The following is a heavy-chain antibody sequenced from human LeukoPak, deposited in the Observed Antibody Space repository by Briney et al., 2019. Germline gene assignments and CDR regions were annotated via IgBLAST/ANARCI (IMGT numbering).Heavy chain of an antibody. D-gene: IGHD4-11*01. CDR1: GGTFSSYA. V-gene: IGHV1-69*13. Sequence: SVKVSCKASGGTFSSYAISWVRQAPGQGLEWMGGIIPIFGTANYAQKFQGRVTITADESTSTAYMELSSLRSEDTAVYYCARDYSKGRYYYYYMDVWGKGTTVTVSS. J-gene: IGHJ6*03. CDR3: ARDYSKGRYYYYYMDV. CDR2: IIPIFGTA.